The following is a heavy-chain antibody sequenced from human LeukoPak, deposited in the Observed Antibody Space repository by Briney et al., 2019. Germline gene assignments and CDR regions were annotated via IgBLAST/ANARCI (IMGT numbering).Heavy chain of an antibody. J-gene: IGHJ4*02. D-gene: IGHD6-25*01. V-gene: IGHV4-59*01. CDR1: GSSISDYS. CDR2: IYYSGSA. CDR3: ARAGGVKTAALDLDY. Sequence: SSETLSLTCTVSGSSISDYSWSWIRQPPGKGLEWIGNIYYSGSANHNPSLKSRVTISRDTSKNQFSLKLTSVTTADTAVYYCARAGGVKTAALDLDYWGQGTLVTVSS.